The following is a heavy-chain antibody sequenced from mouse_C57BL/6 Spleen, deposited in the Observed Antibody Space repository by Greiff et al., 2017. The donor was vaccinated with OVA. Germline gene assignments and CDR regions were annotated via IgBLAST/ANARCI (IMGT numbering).Heavy chain of an antibody. D-gene: IGHD1-1*01. J-gene: IGHJ4*01. CDR2: ISSGGSYT. CDR3: ARRTTVDAMDY. Sequence: EVQVVESGGDLVKPGGSLKLSCAASGFTFSSYGMSWVRQTPDKRLEWVATISSGGSYTYYPDSVKGRFTISRDNAKNTLYLQMSSLKSEDTAMYYCARRTTVDAMDYWGQGTSVTVSS. V-gene: IGHV5-6*01. CDR1: GFTFSSYG.